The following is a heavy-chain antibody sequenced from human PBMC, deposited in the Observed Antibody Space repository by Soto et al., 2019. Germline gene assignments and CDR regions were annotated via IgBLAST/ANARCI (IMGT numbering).Heavy chain of an antibody. D-gene: IGHD3-16*02. CDR1: GGTFSSYA. CDR2: IIPIFGTA. J-gene: IGHJ4*02. V-gene: IGHV1-69*06. CDR3: ARGYYDCVWGRYRYALDY. Sequence: SVKVSCKASGGTFSSYAISWVRQAPGQGLEWMGGIIPIFGTANYAQKFQGRVTITADKYTSTAYMELSSLRSEDTAVYYCARGYYDCVWGRYRYALDYWGQGTLVTVSS.